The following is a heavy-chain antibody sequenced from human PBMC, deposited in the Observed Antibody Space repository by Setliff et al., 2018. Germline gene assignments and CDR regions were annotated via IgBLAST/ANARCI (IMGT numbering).Heavy chain of an antibody. CDR1: GDSIPKNA. CDR3: TRAAREVVVPPSQKRNDY. Sequence: ASVKVSCKASGDSIPKNAISWVRQAPGQGLEWMGWISGYNGFIIYAQKFQGRVTMTTDTSTNTAYMELRSLRSDDTAMYYCTRAAREVVVPPSQKRNDYWGQGTLVTVSS. D-gene: IGHD2-2*01. CDR2: ISGYNGFI. J-gene: IGHJ4*02. V-gene: IGHV1-18*01.